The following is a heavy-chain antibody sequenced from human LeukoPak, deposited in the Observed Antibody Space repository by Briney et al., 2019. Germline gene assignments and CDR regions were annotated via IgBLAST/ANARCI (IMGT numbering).Heavy chain of an antibody. D-gene: IGHD3-3*01. Sequence: ASVKVSCKASGYTFTSYGISWVRQAPGQGLEWMGWISAYNGNTNYAQKLQGRVTMTTDTSTSTAYMELRSLRSDDTAVYYCAGLIFGVVTHPWDAFDIWGQGTMVTVSS. CDR2: ISAYNGNT. J-gene: IGHJ3*02. CDR3: AGLIFGVVTHPWDAFDI. V-gene: IGHV1-18*01. CDR1: GYTFTSYG.